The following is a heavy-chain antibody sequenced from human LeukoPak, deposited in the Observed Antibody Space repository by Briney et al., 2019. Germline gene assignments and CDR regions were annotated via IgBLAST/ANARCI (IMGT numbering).Heavy chain of an antibody. CDR3: ARESDTAMDDAFDI. Sequence: SVKVSCKASGGTFSSYAISWVRQAPGQGLEWMGGIIPIFGTANYAQKFQGRVTITADESRSTAYMELSSLRSEDTAVYYCARESDTAMDDAFDIWGQGTMVTVSS. CDR2: IIPIFGTA. D-gene: IGHD5-18*01. V-gene: IGHV1-69*01. CDR1: GGTFSSYA. J-gene: IGHJ3*02.